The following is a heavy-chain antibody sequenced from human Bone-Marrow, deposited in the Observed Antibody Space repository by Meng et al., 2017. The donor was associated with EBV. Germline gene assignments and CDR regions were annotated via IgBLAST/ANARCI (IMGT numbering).Heavy chain of an antibody. CDR3: ATQRRDTDWFDP. CDR1: GGSFSGYY. Sequence: VQLLQWGAGLLKPSETLLLPCSVYGGSFSGYYWTWIRQPPGKGLEWIGEVNHSGSTNYNPSLKSRVTISVDTSKNQFSLKLSSVTAADTAVYYCATQRRDTDWFDPWGQGTLVTVSS. D-gene: IGHD6-25*01. V-gene: IGHV4-34*01. CDR2: VNHSGST. J-gene: IGHJ5*02.